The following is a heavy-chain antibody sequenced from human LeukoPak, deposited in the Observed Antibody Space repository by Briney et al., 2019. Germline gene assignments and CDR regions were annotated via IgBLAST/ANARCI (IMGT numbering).Heavy chain of an antibody. J-gene: IGHJ4*02. CDR2: IYYSGST. V-gene: IGHV4-59*08. CDR3: ARHYYGDYFDY. CDR1: GGSISSYY. Sequence: SEPLSLTCTVSGGSISSYYWSWIRQPPGKGLEWIGYIYYSGSTNYNPSLKSRVTISVDTSKNQFSLKLSSVTAADTAVYYCARHYYGDYFDYWGQGTLVTVSS. D-gene: IGHD4-17*01.